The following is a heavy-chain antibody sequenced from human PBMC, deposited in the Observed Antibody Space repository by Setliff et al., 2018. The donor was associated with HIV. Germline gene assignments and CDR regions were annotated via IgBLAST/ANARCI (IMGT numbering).Heavy chain of an antibody. J-gene: IGHJ4*02. CDR3: ARECCKTTVTAFDY. V-gene: IGHV4-30-4*01. CDR2: FMYTDIHYVNYLN. D-gene: IGHD4-4*01. CDR1: GASFVGDNH. Sequence: PSETLSLTCAVSGASFVGDNHWSWIRQTPERGLEWIAYFMYTDIHYVNYLNYRNPSLASRLSISVDKSKNQFSLTLSSVTAADTAVYYCARECCKTTVTAFDYWGQGTLVTVS.